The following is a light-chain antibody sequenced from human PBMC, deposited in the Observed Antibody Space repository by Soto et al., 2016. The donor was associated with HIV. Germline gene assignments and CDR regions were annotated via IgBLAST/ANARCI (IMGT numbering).Light chain of an antibody. CDR2: AAS. J-gene: IGKJ4*01. V-gene: IGKV1-16*02. CDR1: QDINNY. Sequence: DIQMTQSPSSLSASVGDRVTITCRASQDINNYLAWFQQKPGKAPKSLIYAASTSQSGVSSKFSGSGSGTDFTLTISSLQAEDLATYFCQQYKNYPLTFGGGTK. CDR3: QQYKNYPLT.